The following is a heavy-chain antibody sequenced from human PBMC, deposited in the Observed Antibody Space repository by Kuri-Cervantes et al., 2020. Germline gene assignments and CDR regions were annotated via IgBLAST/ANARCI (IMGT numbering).Heavy chain of an antibody. Sequence: SETLSLTCAVYGGSISSYYWSWIRQPPGKGLEWIGYIYYSGSTNYNPSLKSRVTISVDTSKNQFSLKLSSVTAADTAVYYCARVVGYSSSWTFDYYYYMDVWGKGTTVTVSS. CDR2: IYYSGST. D-gene: IGHD6-13*01. J-gene: IGHJ6*03. CDR1: GGSISSYY. V-gene: IGHV4-59*01. CDR3: ARVVGYSSSWTFDYYYYMDV.